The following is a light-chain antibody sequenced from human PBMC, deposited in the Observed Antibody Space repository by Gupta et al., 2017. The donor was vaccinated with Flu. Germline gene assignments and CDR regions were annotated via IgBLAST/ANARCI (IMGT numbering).Light chain of an antibody. Sequence: ELTQPPSVSVSPGQTARINCAGDAVPNNCAYWYQQKPGQSPVLVIYKDSERPSGIPDRFSGSSSGTTVTLTISGVQAEDEADYYCQSPDSSSNYWVFGGGTKLTVL. CDR2: KDS. CDR1: AVPNNC. V-gene: IGLV3-25*02. J-gene: IGLJ3*02. CDR3: QSPDSSSNYWV.